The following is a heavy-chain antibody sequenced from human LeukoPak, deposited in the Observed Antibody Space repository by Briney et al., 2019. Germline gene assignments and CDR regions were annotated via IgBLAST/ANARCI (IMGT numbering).Heavy chain of an antibody. CDR2: IYNSGSTI. CDR1: GFTFSSYE. V-gene: IGHV3-48*03. D-gene: IGHD5-18*01. J-gene: IGHJ4*02. Sequence: GGSLRLSCAASGFTFSSYEMNWVRQAPGKGLEWVSYIYNSGSTISYADSVKGRFTISRDNAKNSLYLQMNSLRGEDTAVYYCARGGIHFDYWGQGTLVTVSS. CDR3: ARGGIHFDY.